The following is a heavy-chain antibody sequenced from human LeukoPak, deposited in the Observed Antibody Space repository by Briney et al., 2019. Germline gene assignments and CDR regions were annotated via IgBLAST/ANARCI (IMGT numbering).Heavy chain of an antibody. Sequence: SETLSLTCAISGGSISSNNWWSWVRQPPGKGLEWIGEIYHSGSTNYNPSLKSRVTISVDKSKNQFSLKLSSVTAADTAVYYCARDAREGYAFDYWGQGTLVTVSS. CDR2: IYHSGST. CDR1: GGSISSNNW. J-gene: IGHJ4*02. D-gene: IGHD5-12*01. V-gene: IGHV4-4*02. CDR3: ARDAREGYAFDY.